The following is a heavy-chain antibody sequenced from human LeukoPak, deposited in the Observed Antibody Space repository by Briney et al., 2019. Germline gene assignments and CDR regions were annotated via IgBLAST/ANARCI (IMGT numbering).Heavy chain of an antibody. J-gene: IGHJ4*02. D-gene: IGHD5-12*01. CDR2: IWYDGSNK. Sequence: GGSLRLSCAASGFAFNIYDMHWVRQAPGKGLEWVAVIWYDGSNKFYADSVKGRFTISRDNFKNTVFLQMSSLRAEDTAMYYCVRDPYEAYWGQGTLVTVSS. CDR1: GFAFNIYD. V-gene: IGHV3-33*01. CDR3: VRDPYEAY.